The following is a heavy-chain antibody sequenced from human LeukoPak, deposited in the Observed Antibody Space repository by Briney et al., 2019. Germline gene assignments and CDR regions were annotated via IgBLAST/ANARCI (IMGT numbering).Heavy chain of an antibody. CDR1: GYTFTGYY. Sequence: ASVKVSCKASGYTFTGYYMHWVRQATGQGLEWMGWINPNSGGTDYAQRFQGRVTMTRDTSISTAYMELSRLRSDDTAVYYCASGIKSILVGAHDAFDIWGQGTMVTVSS. D-gene: IGHD1-26*01. J-gene: IGHJ3*02. V-gene: IGHV1-2*02. CDR3: ASGIKSILVGAHDAFDI. CDR2: INPNSGGT.